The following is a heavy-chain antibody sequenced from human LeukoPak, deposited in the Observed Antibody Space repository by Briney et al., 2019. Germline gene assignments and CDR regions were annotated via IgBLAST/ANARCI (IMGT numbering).Heavy chain of an antibody. V-gene: IGHV1-3*01. CDR2: VSAANNP. Sequence: GWVSAANNPEYSQKFQGRVAITRDASATTSYLELHSLRSEDTAVYYCAMSVEMPPIPSFDYWGQGTLVTVSS. CDR3: AMSVEMPPIPSFDY. D-gene: IGHD5-24*01. J-gene: IGHJ4*02.